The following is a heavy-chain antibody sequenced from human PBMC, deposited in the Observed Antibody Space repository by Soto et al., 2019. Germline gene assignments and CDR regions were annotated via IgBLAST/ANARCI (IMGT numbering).Heavy chain of an antibody. Sequence: PGGSLRLSCAASGFTFSSYGMHWVRQAPGKGLEWVAVIWYDGSNKYYADSVKGRFTISRDNSKNTLYLQMNSLRAEDTAVYYCARDSVRFGDNAGLYDYWGQGTLVTVSS. CDR2: IWYDGSNK. CDR1: GFTFSSYG. D-gene: IGHD3-10*01. V-gene: IGHV3-33*01. CDR3: ARDSVRFGDNAGLYDY. J-gene: IGHJ4*02.